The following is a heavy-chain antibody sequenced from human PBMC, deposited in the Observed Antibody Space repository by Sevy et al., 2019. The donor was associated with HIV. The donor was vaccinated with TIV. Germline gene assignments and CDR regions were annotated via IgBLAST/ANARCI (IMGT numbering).Heavy chain of an antibody. Sequence: GESLKISCAASGFTFSSYAMSWVRQAPGKGLEWVSAISGSGGSKYYADSVKGRFTISRDNSKNTLYLQMNSRLAEETAVYYCANLYYDFWSGSYYFDYWGQGTLVTVSS. V-gene: IGHV3-23*01. J-gene: IGHJ4*02. CDR2: ISGSGGSK. D-gene: IGHD3-3*01. CDR3: ANLYYDFWSGSYYFDY. CDR1: GFTFSSYA.